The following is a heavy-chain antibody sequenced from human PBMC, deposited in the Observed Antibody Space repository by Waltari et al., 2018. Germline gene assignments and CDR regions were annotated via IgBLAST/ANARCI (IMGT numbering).Heavy chain of an antibody. D-gene: IGHD4-4*01. CDR2: IYTSGST. V-gene: IGHV4-61*02. Sequence: QVQLQESGPGLVKPSQTLSLTCTVSGGSISSGSYYWSWIRQPAGKGLEWIGRIYTSGSTNYNPSLKSRVTISVDTSKNQFSLKLSSVTAADTAVYYCPRGTTVTTISYFYGMDVWGQGTTVTVSS. CDR1: GGSISSGSYY. J-gene: IGHJ6*02. CDR3: PRGTTVTTISYFYGMDV.